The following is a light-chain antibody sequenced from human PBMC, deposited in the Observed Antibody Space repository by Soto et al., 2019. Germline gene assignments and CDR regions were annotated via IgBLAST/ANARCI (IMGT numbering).Light chain of an antibody. V-gene: IGKV3-20*01. CDR1: QSLSGGY. Sequence: IVLTQSPGTLSLSPGERATLSCRASQSLSGGYLAWFQQKPGQTPRLLIYSASNRATGIPDRFSGSGSGTDFTLTSSRLEPEDFVVYYCQQNGSLPITFGQGTRLEIK. CDR2: SAS. CDR3: QQNGSLPIT. J-gene: IGKJ5*01.